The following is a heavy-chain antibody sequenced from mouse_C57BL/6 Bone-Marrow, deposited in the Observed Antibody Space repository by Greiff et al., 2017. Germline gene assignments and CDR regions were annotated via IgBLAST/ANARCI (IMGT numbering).Heavy chain of an antibody. D-gene: IGHD2-4*01. CDR3: ARESDYDFLFDY. CDR2: INPNYGTT. Sequence: VQLQQSGPELVKPGASVKISCKASGYSFTDYTMTWVKQSNGKSLEWIGAINPNYGTTSYNQKFKGKATLTVDQSSSTAYMQLNSLTSEDSAVXYCARESDYDFLFDYWGQGTLVTVSA. J-gene: IGHJ3*01. CDR1: GYSFTDYT. V-gene: IGHV1-39*01.